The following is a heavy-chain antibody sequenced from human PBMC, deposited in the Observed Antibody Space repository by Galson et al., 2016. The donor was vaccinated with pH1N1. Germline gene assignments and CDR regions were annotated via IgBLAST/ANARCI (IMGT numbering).Heavy chain of an antibody. Sequence: QSGAEVKKLGESLKISCKGSGHKFTSSWIGWVRQMPGKGLEWMGIIYLGGSLIRYRPSFQGQVTISADKSVNIVYLEWGSLKASDTARYYCARQNDYGDYRGDAFDIWGQGTMVTVSS. CDR2: IYLGGSLI. CDR1: GHKFTSSW. V-gene: IGHV5-51*01. D-gene: IGHD4-17*01. CDR3: ARQNDYGDYRGDAFDI. J-gene: IGHJ3*02.